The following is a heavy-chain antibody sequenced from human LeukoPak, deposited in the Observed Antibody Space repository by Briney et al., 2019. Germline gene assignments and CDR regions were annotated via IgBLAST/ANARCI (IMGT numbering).Heavy chain of an antibody. J-gene: IGHJ6*03. V-gene: IGHV4-38-2*01. CDR3: ARLGLPLYYYYMDV. Sequence: SETLSLTCAVSGYSISSGYYWGWIRQPPGKGLEWLGSIYHSGSTYYNPSLKSRVTISVDTSKNQFSLKLSSVTAADTAVYYCARLGLPLYYYYMDVWGKGTTVTVSS. CDR1: GYSISSGYY. D-gene: IGHD7-27*01. CDR2: IYHSGST.